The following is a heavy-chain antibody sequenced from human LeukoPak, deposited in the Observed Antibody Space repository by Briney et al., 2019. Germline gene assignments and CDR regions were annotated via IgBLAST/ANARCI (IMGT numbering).Heavy chain of an antibody. CDR3: ARGKGVLRYFDWTIDY. D-gene: IGHD3-9*01. V-gene: IGHV6-1*01. Sequence: SQTLSLTCAISGDSVSSNSAAWNWIRQSPSRGLEWLGRTYYRSKWYNDYAVSVKSRITINPDTSKNQFSLQLNSVTPEDTAVYYCARGKGVLRYFDWTIDYWGQGTLVTVSS. J-gene: IGHJ4*02. CDR2: TYYRSKWYN. CDR1: GDSVSSNSAA.